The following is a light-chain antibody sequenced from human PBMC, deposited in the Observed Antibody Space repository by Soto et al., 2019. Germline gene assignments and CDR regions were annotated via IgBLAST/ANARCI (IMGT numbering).Light chain of an antibody. V-gene: IGKV3-20*01. Sequence: EVVLTQSPGTLSLSPGERVTLSCRASQSVASSYLAWYQQKPGRAPRPPPPSASSRATGIPDRFSGSGSGTDFTLTSSRLEPEDFAVYYCHHFGSLPETFGQGTNVE. J-gene: IGKJ1*01. CDR2: SAS. CDR1: QSVASSY. CDR3: HHFGSLPET.